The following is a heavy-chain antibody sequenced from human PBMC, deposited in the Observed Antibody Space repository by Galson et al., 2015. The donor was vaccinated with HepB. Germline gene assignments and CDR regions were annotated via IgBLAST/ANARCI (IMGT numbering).Heavy chain of an antibody. CDR1: GFRLSDFA. J-gene: IGHJ3*01. D-gene: IGHD3-22*01. V-gene: IGHV3-48*03. CDR3: ATSYYYDGSGYFHAFDL. Sequence: SLRLSCAASGFRLSDFAMHWVRQAPGKGLEWVAYISSSGDTIYYADSVKGRVTISRDNAKKSLYLLMSSPRAEDSAIYYCATSYYYDGSGYFHAFDLWGQGTMVTVST. CDR2: ISSSGDTI.